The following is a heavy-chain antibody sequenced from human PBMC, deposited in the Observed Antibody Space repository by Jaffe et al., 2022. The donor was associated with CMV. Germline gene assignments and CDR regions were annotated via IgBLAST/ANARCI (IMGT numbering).Heavy chain of an antibody. Sequence: QITLKESGPTLVKPTQTLTLTCTFSGFSLSTSGVGVGWIRQPPGKALEWLALIYWNDDKRYSPSLKSRLTITKDTSKNQVVLTMTNMDPVDTATYYCAHFYYYDSSGPTPYFQHWGQGTLVTVSS. CDR3: AHFYYYDSSGPTPYFQH. J-gene: IGHJ1*01. CDR1: GFSLSTSGVG. V-gene: IGHV2-5*01. D-gene: IGHD3-22*01. CDR2: IYWNDDK.